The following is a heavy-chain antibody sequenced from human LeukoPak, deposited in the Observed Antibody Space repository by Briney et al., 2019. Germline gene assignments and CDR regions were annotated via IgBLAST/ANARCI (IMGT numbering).Heavy chain of an antibody. J-gene: IGHJ4*02. CDR2: ISGSGGST. V-gene: IGHV3-23*01. Sequence: GGSLRLSCAASGFTFSSYAMSWVRQAPGKGLEWVSAISGSGGSTYYADSVKGRFTISRDNSKNTLYLQMNSLRAEDTAVYYCAKMIRRHSSSSLVYLVDYWGQGTLVTVSS. D-gene: IGHD6-6*01. CDR3: AKMIRRHSSSSLVYLVDY. CDR1: GFTFSSYA.